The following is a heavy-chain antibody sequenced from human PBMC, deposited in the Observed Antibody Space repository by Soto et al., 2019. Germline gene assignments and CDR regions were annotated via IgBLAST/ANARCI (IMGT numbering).Heavy chain of an antibody. J-gene: IGHJ5*02. D-gene: IGHD2-2*01. V-gene: IGHV1-18*01. CDR1: GYTFTTYG. Sequence: ASVNVSCKSSGYTFTTYGISWVRQAPGQGLEWMGWISTYNGDTNYAQKLQGRVTMTTDTSTSTAYMELRSLRSDDTAVYYCARPYCSTTSCHNWFDPWGQGTLVTVSS. CDR3: ARPYCSTTSCHNWFDP. CDR2: ISTYNGDT.